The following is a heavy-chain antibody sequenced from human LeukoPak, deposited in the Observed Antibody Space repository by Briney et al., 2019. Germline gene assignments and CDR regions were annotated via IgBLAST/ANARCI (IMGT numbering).Heavy chain of an antibody. J-gene: IGHJ5*02. D-gene: IGHD3-10*01. CDR2: IYYSGST. V-gene: IGHV4-31*03. CDR1: GGSISSGGYY. CDR3: ARSDGAGSSP. Sequence: SETLSLTCTVSGGSISSGGYYWSWIRQHPGKGLEWIGYIYYSGSTYYNPSLKSRVTISVDTSKNQFSLKLSSVTAADTAVYYCARSDGAGSSPWGQGTRVTVSS.